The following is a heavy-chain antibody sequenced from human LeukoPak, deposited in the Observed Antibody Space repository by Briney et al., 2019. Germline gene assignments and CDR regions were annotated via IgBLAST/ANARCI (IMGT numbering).Heavy chain of an antibody. CDR1: GYTFTSYY. Sequence: ASVKVSCKASGYTFTSYYMHWVRQAPGQGLEWMGWISAYDGNKNYAKKFQDRVIMTTDAPTSTGYLEVRSLRYDDTAVYYCARDSPMTHYYPSESHPFYFNGMDVWGHGTMVTVSS. D-gene: IGHD3-9*01. V-gene: IGHV1-18*04. CDR3: ARDSPMTHYYPSESHPFYFNGMDV. J-gene: IGHJ6*02. CDR2: ISAYDGNK.